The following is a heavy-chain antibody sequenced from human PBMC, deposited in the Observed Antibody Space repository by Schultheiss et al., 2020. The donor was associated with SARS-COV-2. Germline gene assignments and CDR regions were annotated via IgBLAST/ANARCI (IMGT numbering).Heavy chain of an antibody. V-gene: IGHV3-73*01. CDR1: GFTFSGSA. Sequence: GGSLRLSCAASGFTFSGSAMHWVRQASGKGLEWVGRIRSKANSYATAYAASVKGRFTISRDNSKNTLYLQMNSLRAEDTAVYYCARDPAGEGWFDPWGQGTLVTVSS. CDR3: ARDPAGEGWFDP. D-gene: IGHD7-27*01. J-gene: IGHJ5*02. CDR2: IRSKANSYAT.